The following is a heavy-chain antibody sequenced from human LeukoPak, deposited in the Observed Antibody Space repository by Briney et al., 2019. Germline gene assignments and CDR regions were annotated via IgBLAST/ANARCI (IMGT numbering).Heavy chain of an antibody. V-gene: IGHV3-20*04. CDR2: INWNGGST. Sequence: GGSLRLSCAASGFTFDDYGMSWVRQAPGKGLESVSGINWNGGSTGYADSVKGRFTISGDNAKNSLYLQMNSLRAEDTALYYCARVYYDFWSGYFDYWGQGTLVTVSS. J-gene: IGHJ4*02. D-gene: IGHD3-3*01. CDR3: ARVYYDFWSGYFDY. CDR1: GFTFDDYG.